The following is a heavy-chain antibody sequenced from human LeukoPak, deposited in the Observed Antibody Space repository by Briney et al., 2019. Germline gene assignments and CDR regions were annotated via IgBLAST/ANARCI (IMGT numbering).Heavy chain of an antibody. J-gene: IGHJ4*02. CDR2: ISSTGNTI. CDR3: ARDEGVSFDY. Sequence: GGSLRLSCAASGFTFRSYEMSWVRQAPGKGLEWVSSISSTGNTIYYADSVKGRFTISRDNAKNSLYLQMNSLRAEDTAVYYCARDEGVSFDYWGPGTLVTVSS. V-gene: IGHV3-48*03. CDR1: GFTFRSYE.